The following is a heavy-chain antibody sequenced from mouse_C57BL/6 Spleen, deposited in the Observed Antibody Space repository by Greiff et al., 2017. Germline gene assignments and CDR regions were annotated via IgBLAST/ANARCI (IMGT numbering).Heavy chain of an antibody. CDR2: INPSSGYT. CDR3: ARRVITTGAMDY. Sequence: VQLQQSGAELAKPGASVKLSCKASGYTFTSYWMHWVKQRPGQGLEWIGYINPSSGYTKYNQKFKDKATLTAEKSSSTAYMQLSSLTYEDSAVYYCARRVITTGAMDYWGQGTSVTVSS. CDR1: GYTFTSYW. D-gene: IGHD2-4*01. V-gene: IGHV1-7*01. J-gene: IGHJ4*01.